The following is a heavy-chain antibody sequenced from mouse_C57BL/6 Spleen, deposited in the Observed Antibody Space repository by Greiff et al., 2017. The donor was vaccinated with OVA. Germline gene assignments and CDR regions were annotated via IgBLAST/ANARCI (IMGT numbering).Heavy chain of an antibody. CDR2: ISYDGSN. Sequence: EVKLMESGPGLVKPSQSLSLTCSVTGYSITSGYYWNWIRQFPGNKLEWMGYISYDGSNNYNPSLKNRISITRDTSKNQFFLKLNSVTTEDTATYYCARGLPRDWYFDVWGTGTTVTVSS. CDR1: GYSITSGYY. J-gene: IGHJ1*03. D-gene: IGHD5-5*01. CDR3: ARGLPRDWYFDV. V-gene: IGHV3-6*01.